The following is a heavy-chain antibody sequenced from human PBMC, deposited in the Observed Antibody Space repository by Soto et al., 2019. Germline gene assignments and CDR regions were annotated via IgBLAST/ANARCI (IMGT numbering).Heavy chain of an antibody. D-gene: IGHD3-9*01. CDR1: GYTFTSYY. CDR2: IHPSGGST. V-gene: IGHV1-46*01. CDR3: ARALFDWPNDY. Sequence: QVQLVQSGAEVKKPGASVKVSCKASGYTFTSYYMHWVRQAPGQGLEWMGIIHPSGGSTSYAQKFQGRVTMARDTSTSTVYMELSSLRSEDTAVYYCARALFDWPNDYWGQGTLVTVSS. J-gene: IGHJ4*02.